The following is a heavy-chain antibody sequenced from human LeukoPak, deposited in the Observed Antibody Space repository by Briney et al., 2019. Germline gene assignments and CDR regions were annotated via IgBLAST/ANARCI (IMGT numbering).Heavy chain of an antibody. CDR2: ISRGGNTI. CDR1: GFTFSDYY. Sequence: GGSLRLSCAASGFTFSDYYMSWIRQAPGKGLEWVSYISRGGNTIYYADSVKGRFSISRDNAKNSLYLQMNSLRAEDTAVYYCARASVYHYGMDVWGKGTTVTVSS. J-gene: IGHJ6*04. CDR3: ARASVYHYGMDV. V-gene: IGHV3-11*01.